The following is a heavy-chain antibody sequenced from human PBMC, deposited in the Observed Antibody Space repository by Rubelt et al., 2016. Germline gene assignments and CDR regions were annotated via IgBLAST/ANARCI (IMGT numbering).Heavy chain of an antibody. J-gene: IGHJ6*02. Sequence: SSYGMHWVRQAPGKGLEWVAVIWYDGSNKYYADSVKGRSTISRDNAKNSLYLQMNSLKTEDTAVYYCTTDRGMDVWGQGTTVTVSS. CDR1: SSYG. CDR2: IWYDGSNK. CDR3: TTDRGMDV. V-gene: IGHV3-33*01.